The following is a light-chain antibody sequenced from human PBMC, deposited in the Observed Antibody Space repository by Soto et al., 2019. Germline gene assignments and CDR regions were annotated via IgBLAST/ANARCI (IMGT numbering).Light chain of an antibody. CDR1: QSLLHSNGYNY. CDR2: LGS. J-gene: IGKJ4*01. Sequence: DIVMTQSPLSLPVTPGEPASISCRSSQSLLHSNGYNYLDWYLQKPGQSPQLLIYLGSNRASGVPDRCSGSGSGTDFTLKISRGEAEDVGVYYGMQALQTPLTFGGGTKVEIK. V-gene: IGKV2-28*01. CDR3: MQALQTPLT.